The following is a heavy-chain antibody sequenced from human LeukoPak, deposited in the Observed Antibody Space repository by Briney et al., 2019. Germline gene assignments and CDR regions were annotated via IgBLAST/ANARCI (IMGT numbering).Heavy chain of an antibody. CDR3: ATDGIVVVTAIRGSAFDI. CDR1: GYTLTELS. J-gene: IGHJ3*02. Sequence: ASVKVSCKVSGYTLTELSMHRVRQAPGKGLEWMGGFDPEDGETIYAQKFQGRVTMTEDTSTDTAYMELSSLRSEDTAVYYCATDGIVVVTAIRGSAFDIWGQGTMVTVSS. CDR2: FDPEDGET. V-gene: IGHV1-24*01. D-gene: IGHD2-21*02.